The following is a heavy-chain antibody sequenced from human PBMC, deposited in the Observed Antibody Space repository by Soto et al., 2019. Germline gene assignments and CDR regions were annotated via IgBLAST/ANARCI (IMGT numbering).Heavy chain of an antibody. V-gene: IGHV4-59*08. CDR2: VYYSGST. CDR3: ARLGGSYAVPHFDY. CDR1: GGSISTYY. D-gene: IGHD1-26*01. Sequence: SETLSLTCTVSGGSISTYYWSWIRQPPGKGLEWVGYVYYSGSTNYSPSLKSRVTLSVDTSKNQFSLKLSSVTAADTAVYYCARLGGSYAVPHFDYWGQGTLVTVSS. J-gene: IGHJ4*02.